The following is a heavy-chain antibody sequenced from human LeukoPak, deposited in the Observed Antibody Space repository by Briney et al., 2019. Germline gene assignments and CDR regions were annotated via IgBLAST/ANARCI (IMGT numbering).Heavy chain of an antibody. CDR1: GFTFSNFG. V-gene: IGHV4-34*01. CDR3: ARARYSSSWYVRGRWFDP. D-gene: IGHD6-13*01. Sequence: PGGSLRLSSAASGFTFSNFGMSWIRQPPGKGLEWIGEINHSGSTSYNPSLKSRVTISVDTSKNQFSLKLSSVTAADTAVYYCARARYSSSWYVRGRWFDPWGQGTLVTVSS. J-gene: IGHJ5*02. CDR2: INHSGST.